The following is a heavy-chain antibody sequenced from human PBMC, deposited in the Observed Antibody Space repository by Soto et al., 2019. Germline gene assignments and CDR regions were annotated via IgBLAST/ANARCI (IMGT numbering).Heavy chain of an antibody. CDR2: IYHSGST. D-gene: IGHD2-2*01. CDR1: VGYISINKW. CDR3: ARDDHIVVVPTSLGAMDV. V-gene: IGHV4-4*02. Sequence: SETPSLTCAVYVGYISINKWWSCFRQPPVKGLEWIGEIYHSGSTNYNPSLKSRVTISLDKSKNQFSLKLTSVTAADSAVYYCARDDHIVVVPTSLGAMDVWGQGTTVTGSS. J-gene: IGHJ6*01.